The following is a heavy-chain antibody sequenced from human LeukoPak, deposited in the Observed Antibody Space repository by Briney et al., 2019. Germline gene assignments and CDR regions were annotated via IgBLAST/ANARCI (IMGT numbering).Heavy chain of an antibody. CDR3: ARDLDWILFDY. CDR2: VNREGTTT. D-gene: IGHD3-9*01. J-gene: IGHJ4*02. Sequence: GGSLRLSCAASGFTFNTYWMHWVRQAPGKGLVWVARVNREGTTTTYADSVKGRFTISRDNAKNTLYLQMNNLGAEDTAVYYCARDLDWILFDYWGQGTLVTVSS. V-gene: IGHV3-74*03. CDR1: GFTFNTYW.